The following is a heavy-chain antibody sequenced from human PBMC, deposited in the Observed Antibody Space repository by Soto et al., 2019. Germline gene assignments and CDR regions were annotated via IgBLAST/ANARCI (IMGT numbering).Heavy chain of an antibody. V-gene: IGHV3-30*18. CDR2: ISYDGSNK. Sequence: QVQLVESGGGVVQPGRSLRLSCAASGFTFSSYGMHWVRQAPGKGLEWVAVISYDGSNKYYADSVKGRFTISRDNSKNTLYLQMNSLRAEDTAVYYCAKDGEYYDSRGYNEGYYYGMDVWGQGTTVTVS. D-gene: IGHD3-22*01. J-gene: IGHJ6*02. CDR3: AKDGEYYDSRGYNEGYYYGMDV. CDR1: GFTFSSYG.